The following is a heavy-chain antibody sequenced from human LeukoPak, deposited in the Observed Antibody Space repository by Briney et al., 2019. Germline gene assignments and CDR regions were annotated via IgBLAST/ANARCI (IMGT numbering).Heavy chain of an antibody. CDR3: ARSIPAGNRR. Sequence: GVSLRLSCAASGFTFSDYYMSWLRQAPGKGLEWVSYISSSGSTIDYADSVKGRFTISRDNAKNSLYLQMNSLRAEDTAVYYCARSIPAGNRRWGQGTLVTVSS. CDR2: ISSSGSTI. J-gene: IGHJ4*02. CDR1: GFTFSDYY. D-gene: IGHD2-2*01. V-gene: IGHV3-11*01.